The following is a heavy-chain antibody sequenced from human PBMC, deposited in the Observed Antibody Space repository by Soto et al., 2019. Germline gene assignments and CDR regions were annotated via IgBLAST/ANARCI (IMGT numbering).Heavy chain of an antibody. V-gene: IGHV2-5*01. CDR3: ARRPPYRNYVDY. CDR1: GFSLTTSGVG. J-gene: IGHJ4*02. CDR2: IYWNDDK. D-gene: IGHD4-17*01. Sequence: QITLKESGPTLVKPTQTLTLTCTFSGFSLTTSGVGVGWIRQPPGKALEWLALIYWNDDKRYSPSLRTRLAIAKDPSTNQVVITMTNMNPADTATHCCARRPPYRNYVDYWGQGALVTVSS.